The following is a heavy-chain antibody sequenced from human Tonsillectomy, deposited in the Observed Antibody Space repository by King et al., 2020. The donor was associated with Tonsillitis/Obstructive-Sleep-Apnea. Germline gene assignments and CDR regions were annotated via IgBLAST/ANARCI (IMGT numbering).Heavy chain of an antibody. Sequence: LQLQESGPGLVKPSETLSLTCTVSGASISRSSYYWGWIRQPPGKGLEWIGSIYYSGSTYYNPSLKSRVTISVDTSKNQFSLKVNSVTAADTAVYYCATLVGAAPSWYFDLWGRGTLVTVSS. D-gene: IGHD1-26*01. CDR3: ATLVGAAPSWYFDL. CDR2: IYYSGST. V-gene: IGHV4-39*01. J-gene: IGHJ2*01. CDR1: GASISRSSYY.